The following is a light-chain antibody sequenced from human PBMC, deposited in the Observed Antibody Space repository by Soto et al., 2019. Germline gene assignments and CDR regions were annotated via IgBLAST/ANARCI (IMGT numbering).Light chain of an antibody. V-gene: IGLV2-11*01. CDR2: DVS. CDR1: SSDVGGYNY. Sequence: QSALTQPRSASGSPGQSITISCTGTSSDVGGYNYVSWYQQHPAKAPKLIIFDVSKRPSGVPNRFSGSKSGNTASLTISGLQAEDEADYYCFSHRGGDSHVFGTGTKVTVL. J-gene: IGLJ1*01. CDR3: FSHRGGDSHV.